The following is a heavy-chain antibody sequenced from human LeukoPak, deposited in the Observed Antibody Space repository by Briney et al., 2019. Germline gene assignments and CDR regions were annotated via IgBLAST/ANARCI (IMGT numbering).Heavy chain of an antibody. CDR3: ARAAYGGNPSDFDY. D-gene: IGHD4-23*01. CDR2: IYYSGST. V-gene: IGHV4-59*01. CDR1: GGSISSYY. Sequence: PSETRSLTCTVSGGSISSYYWSWIRQPPGRGLGWVGYIYYSGSTNYNPSLKSRVTISVATSKNQFSLKLSSVTAADTAVYYCARAAYGGNPSDFDYGGQGTLVTVSS. J-gene: IGHJ4*02.